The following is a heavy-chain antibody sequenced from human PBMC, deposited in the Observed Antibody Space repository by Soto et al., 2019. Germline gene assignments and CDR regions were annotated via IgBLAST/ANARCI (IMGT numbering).Heavy chain of an antibody. Sequence: ASVRVSYKASGGTCSSYGISWVRQAPGQGLEWMGGIIPIFGTANYAQKFQGRVTITADESTSTAYMELSSLRSEDTAVYYCARDPESSSWYHNYYYYGMDVWGQGTTVTVSS. V-gene: IGHV1-69*13. CDR1: GGTCSSYG. J-gene: IGHJ6*02. CDR2: IIPIFGTA. CDR3: ARDPESSSWYHNYYYYGMDV. D-gene: IGHD6-13*01.